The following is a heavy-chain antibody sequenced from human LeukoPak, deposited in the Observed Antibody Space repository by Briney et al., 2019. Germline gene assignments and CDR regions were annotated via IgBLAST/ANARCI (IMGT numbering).Heavy chain of an antibody. CDR3: ARALRGLRNYYYGMDV. CDR1: GGTFSSYA. J-gene: IGHJ6*04. CDR2: IIPIFGTA. Sequence: ASVKVSCKASGGTFSSYAISRVRQAPGQGLEWMGGIIPIFGTANYAQKFQGRVTITADESTSTAYMELSSLRSEDTAVYYCARALRGLRNYYYGMDVWGKGTTVTVSS. V-gene: IGHV1-69*01. D-gene: IGHD3-16*01.